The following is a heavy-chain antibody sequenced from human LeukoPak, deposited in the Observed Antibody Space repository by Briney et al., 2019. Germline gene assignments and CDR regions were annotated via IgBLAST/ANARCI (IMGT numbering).Heavy chain of an antibody. J-gene: IGHJ3*02. CDR3: ARPDTRGGAFDI. CDR2: ISLNGGAT. CDR1: GFTFDEYG. Sequence: GGSLRLSCAASGFTFDEYGMSWVRQAQGKGLEWVSGISLNGGATGYADSLKGRFTISRDNSKNTLYLQMGSLRAEDMAVYYCARPDTRGGAFDIWGQGTMVTVSS. D-gene: IGHD2-15*01. V-gene: IGHV3-20*04.